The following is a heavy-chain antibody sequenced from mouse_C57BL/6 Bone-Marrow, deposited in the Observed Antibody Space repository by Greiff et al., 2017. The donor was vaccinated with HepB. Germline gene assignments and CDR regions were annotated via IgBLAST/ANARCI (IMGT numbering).Heavy chain of an antibody. D-gene: IGHD1-1*01. V-gene: IGHV5-4*03. Sequence: EVMLVESGGGLVKPGGSLKLSCAASGFTFSSYAMSWVRQTPEKRLEWVATISDGGSYTYYPDNVKGRFTISRDNAKNNLYLQMSHLKSKDTAMYYCARAPDYYGSSPYWYFDVWGTGTTVTVSS. J-gene: IGHJ1*03. CDR3: ARAPDYYGSSPYWYFDV. CDR2: ISDGGSYT. CDR1: GFTFSSYA.